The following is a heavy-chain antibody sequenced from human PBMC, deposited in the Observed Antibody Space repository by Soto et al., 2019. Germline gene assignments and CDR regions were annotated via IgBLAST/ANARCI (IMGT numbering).Heavy chain of an antibody. D-gene: IGHD3-22*01. CDR1: GFTFSSYA. J-gene: IGHJ4*02. Sequence: PGGSLRLSCAASGFTFSSYAMHWVRQAPGKGLEYVSAISSNGGSTYYANSVKGRFTISRDNSKNTLYLQMSSLRAEDTATYYCAKGSFLGYTDSSGYYNDEWGQRTLVT. CDR3: AKGSFLGYTDSSGYYNDE. CDR2: ISSNGGST. V-gene: IGHV3-64*01.